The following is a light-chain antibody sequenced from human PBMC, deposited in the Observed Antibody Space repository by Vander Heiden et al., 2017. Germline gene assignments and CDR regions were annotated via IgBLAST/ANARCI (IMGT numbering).Light chain of an antibody. V-gene: IGLV2-14*01. CDR1: SSDVGGYNY. CDR2: DVS. J-gene: IGLJ2*01. Sequence: QSALTQPSSVSESPGQSPTISCTGTSSDVGGYNYVSWYQQHPGKAPKLLINDVSDRPSDISNRFSGSKSGNTASLTISGLQDEDEADYYCSSYSSSGTLVFGGGTKLTVL. CDR3: SSYSSSGTLV.